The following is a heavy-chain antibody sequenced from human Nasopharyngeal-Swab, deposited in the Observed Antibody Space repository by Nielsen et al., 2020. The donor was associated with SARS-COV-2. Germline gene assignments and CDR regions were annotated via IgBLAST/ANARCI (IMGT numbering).Heavy chain of an antibody. Sequence: SETLSRNCTVSGGSISSYYGSWIRQPAGKGLEWIGRIYTSGSTNYNPSLKSRVTMSVDTSKNQFSLKLSSVTAADTAVYYCARDNFGVGISMDVWGQGTTVTVSS. CDR1: GGSISSYY. D-gene: IGHD3-3*01. CDR3: ARDNFGVGISMDV. V-gene: IGHV4-4*07. J-gene: IGHJ6*02. CDR2: IYTSGST.